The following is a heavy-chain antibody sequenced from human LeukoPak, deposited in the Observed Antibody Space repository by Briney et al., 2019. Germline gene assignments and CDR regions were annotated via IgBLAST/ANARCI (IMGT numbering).Heavy chain of an antibody. J-gene: IGHJ4*02. CDR1: GYRFSNNW. CDR3: ARHLRTSTYRDLDY. D-gene: IGHD1-14*01. V-gene: IGHV5-51*01. Sequence: GESLKISCQASGYRFSNNWIGWVRQRPGKGLQWMGIINPHDSTTKYSPSFQGQVTISIDKSINTAYLQWSSLTASDTATYYCARHLRTSTYRDLDYWGQGTLVTVSS. CDR2: INPHDSTT.